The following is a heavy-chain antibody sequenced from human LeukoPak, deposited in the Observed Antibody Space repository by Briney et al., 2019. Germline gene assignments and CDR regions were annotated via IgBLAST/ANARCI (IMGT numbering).Heavy chain of an antibody. D-gene: IGHD3-10*01. Sequence: GGSLRLSCAASGFTFNNYWMSWVRQAPGKGLEWLANINLDGGWSQHADSVKGRFTISRDNSKNTLFLQMNSLRAEDTAVYYCARDLGRLVRGVIRFDAFDIWGQGTLVAVSS. V-gene: IGHV3-7*01. CDR1: GFTFNNYW. CDR2: INLDGGWS. J-gene: IGHJ3*02. CDR3: ARDLGRLVRGVIRFDAFDI.